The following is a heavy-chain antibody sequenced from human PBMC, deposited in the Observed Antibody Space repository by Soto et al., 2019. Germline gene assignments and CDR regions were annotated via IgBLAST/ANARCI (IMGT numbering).Heavy chain of an antibody. J-gene: IGHJ4*02. CDR2: ISSSSSYT. D-gene: IGHD5-12*01. Sequence: QVQLVESGGGLVKPGGSLRLSCAASGFTFSDYYMSWIRQAPGKGLEWVSYISSSSSYTNYADSVKGRFTISRDNAKNSLYLPMNSLRAEDTAVYYCARDHPRYSGYDYVDYWGQGTLVTVSS. CDR1: GFTFSDYY. V-gene: IGHV3-11*05. CDR3: ARDHPRYSGYDYVDY.